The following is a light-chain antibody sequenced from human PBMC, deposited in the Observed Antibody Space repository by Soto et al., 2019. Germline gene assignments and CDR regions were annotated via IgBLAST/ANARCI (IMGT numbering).Light chain of an antibody. CDR3: QQVNTHSYT. J-gene: IGKJ2*01. V-gene: IGKV1-9*01. CDR2: GAS. CDR1: QDISAY. Sequence: QLTQSPSSLSASVGDRVTITCRASQDISAYLAWYQQKPGKAPKLLIYGASTLQSGVPSRFSGSGSGTYFTLTISSLQPEDFASYYCQQVNTHSYTWGQGTKVEIK.